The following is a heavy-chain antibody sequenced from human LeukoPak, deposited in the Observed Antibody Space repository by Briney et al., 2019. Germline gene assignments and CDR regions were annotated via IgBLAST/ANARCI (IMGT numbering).Heavy chain of an antibody. Sequence: SETLSLTCTVSGGSISSGGYYWSWIRQPPGKGLEWIGYIYHSGSTYYNPSLKSRVTISVDRSKNQFSLKLSSVTAADTAVYYCARDTAAGTLWGQGTLVTVSS. CDR1: GGSISSGGYY. CDR3: ARDTAAGTL. D-gene: IGHD6-13*01. V-gene: IGHV4-30-2*01. J-gene: IGHJ4*02. CDR2: IYHSGST.